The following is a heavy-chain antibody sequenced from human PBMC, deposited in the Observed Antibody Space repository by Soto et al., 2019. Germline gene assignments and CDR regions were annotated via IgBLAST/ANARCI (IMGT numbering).Heavy chain of an antibody. CDR2: IYYTGST. Sequence: QVHLQESGPGLVKPSETLSLTCTVSGGSINNHYRSWIRQPPGNGLEWIGYIYYTGSTNYNPSLKSRVTMSVDTSKNQFSLNLTSLTAADTAIYYCARANWYSEYWGQGTLITVSS. CDR1: GGSINNHY. D-gene: IGHD7-27*01. V-gene: IGHV4-59*11. CDR3: ARANWYSEY. J-gene: IGHJ4*02.